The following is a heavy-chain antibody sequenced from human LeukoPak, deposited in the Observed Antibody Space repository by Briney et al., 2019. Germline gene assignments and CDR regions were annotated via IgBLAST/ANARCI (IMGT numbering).Heavy chain of an antibody. CDR2: IYITGST. CDR3: ARVRIGETSYDASDV. CDR1: GGSISSYY. Sequence: TASATLSLTCTVSGGSISSYYWTWIRQPPGKGLEWLGDIYITGSTNYNPYLKRRVTMSVDTSKNQFSLRLSSVTAADTAVYYCARVRIGETSYDASDVWGLGTMVTVSS. V-gene: IGHV4-59*13. J-gene: IGHJ3*01. D-gene: IGHD1-26*01.